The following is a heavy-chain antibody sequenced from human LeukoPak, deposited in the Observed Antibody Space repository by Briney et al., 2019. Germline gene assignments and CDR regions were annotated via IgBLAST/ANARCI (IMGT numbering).Heavy chain of an antibody. V-gene: IGHV1-69*05. CDR1: GGTFSSYA. CDR3: ARDVNSRGPFDY. CDR2: IIPIFGTA. D-gene: IGHD2/OR15-2a*01. Sequence: ASVKVSCKASGGTFSSYAISWVRQAPGQGLEWMGGIIPIFGTANYAQKFQGRVTITTDESTSTAYMELSSLRSEDTAVYYCARDVNSRGPFDYWDQGTLVTVSS. J-gene: IGHJ4*02.